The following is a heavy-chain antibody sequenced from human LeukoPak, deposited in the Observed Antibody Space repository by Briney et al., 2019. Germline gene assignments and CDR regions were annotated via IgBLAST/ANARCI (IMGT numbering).Heavy chain of an antibody. CDR2: IIDSGGSA. CDR3: AKRYSSSSRTSYFFDY. Sequence: PGGSLRLSCAASGFTFSTYAMGWVRQAPGKGLEWVSAIIDSGGSAFYADSVKGRFTISRDNSKNTLYLQMNSLRAEDTAVYYCAKRYSSSSRTSYFFDYWGQGTLVTVSS. J-gene: IGHJ4*02. CDR1: GFTFSTYA. D-gene: IGHD6-6*01. V-gene: IGHV3-23*01.